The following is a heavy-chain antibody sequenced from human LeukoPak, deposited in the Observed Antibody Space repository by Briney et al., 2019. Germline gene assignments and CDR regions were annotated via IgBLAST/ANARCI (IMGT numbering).Heavy chain of an antibody. D-gene: IGHD4-23*01. CDR3: ARDLDYGGNSGVVGY. J-gene: IGHJ4*02. Sequence: PGGSLRLSCAASGFTFSRYWMSWVRQAPGKGLEWVANINQDGSEKYYVDSVKGRFTISRDNAKNSLYLQMNSLRAEDTALYYCARDLDYGGNSGVVGYWGQGTQVTVSS. V-gene: IGHV3-7*04. CDR1: GFTFSRYW. CDR2: INQDGSEK.